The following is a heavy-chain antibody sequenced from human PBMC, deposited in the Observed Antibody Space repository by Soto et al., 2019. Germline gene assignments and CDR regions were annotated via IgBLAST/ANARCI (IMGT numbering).Heavy chain of an antibody. CDR1: GGTFGSYA. CDR2: IIPIPGTA. D-gene: IGHD2-2*01. V-gene: IGHV1-69*01. Sequence: QVQLVQSGAEVKKPGSSVKVSCKASGGTFGSYAISWVRQAPGQGLEWMGGIIPIPGTANYAQKFPGRLRIGADESTNKADMELRTLRSEDTPVYNWARSQGSSTSLEIYQYYSYGMDVWGHGTKVTVSS. CDR3: ARSQGSSTSLEIYQYYSYGMDV. J-gene: IGHJ6*02.